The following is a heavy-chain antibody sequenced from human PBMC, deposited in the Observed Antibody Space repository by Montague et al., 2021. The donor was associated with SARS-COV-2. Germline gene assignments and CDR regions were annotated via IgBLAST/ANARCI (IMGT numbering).Heavy chain of an antibody. D-gene: IGHD3-10*01. CDR2: VDYSGLT. CDR3: AKDGEALAWGTFDI. J-gene: IGHJ3*02. CDR1: RDSISSHNYF. Sequence: SETLSLTCTVSRDSISSHNYFWAWIRQPPGKGLEWIGSVDYSGLTFYNPSLESRVTISVDTSKKQFSQKVNSVTAADTAVYYCAKDGEALAWGTFDIWGQGTMVTVSS. V-gene: IGHV4-39*07.